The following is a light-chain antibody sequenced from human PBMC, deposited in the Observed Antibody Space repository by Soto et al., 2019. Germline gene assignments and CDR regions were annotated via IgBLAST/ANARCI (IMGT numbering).Light chain of an antibody. CDR2: DVT. CDR3: CSYAGSYFFV. Sequence: QSVLTQPPSVSGSPGQSVTISCTGTSSDVGGYNYVSWYQQHPGKAPKLILYDVTERPSGVPDRFSGSKSGNTASLTISGLQAEDEADYYCCSYAGSYFFVFGTGTKLTVL. J-gene: IGLJ1*01. V-gene: IGLV2-11*01. CDR1: SSDVGGYNY.